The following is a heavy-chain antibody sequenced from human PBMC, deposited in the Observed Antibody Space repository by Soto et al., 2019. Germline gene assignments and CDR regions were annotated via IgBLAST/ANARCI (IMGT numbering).Heavy chain of an antibody. V-gene: IGHV3-66*01. CDR2: IYSGGST. CDR1: GFTVSSNY. CDR3: ARDRVTYSSGWYGFIDY. Sequence: EVQLVESGGGLVQPGGSLRLSCAASGFTVSSNYMSWVRQAPGKGLEWVSVIYSGGSTYYADSVKGRFTISRDNSKNTLYLQMNSLRAEDTAVYYCARDRVTYSSGWYGFIDYWGQGTLVTVSS. J-gene: IGHJ4*02. D-gene: IGHD6-19*01.